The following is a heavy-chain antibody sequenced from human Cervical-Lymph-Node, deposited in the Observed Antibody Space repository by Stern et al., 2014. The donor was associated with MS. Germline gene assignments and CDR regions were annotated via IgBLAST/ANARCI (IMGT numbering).Heavy chain of an antibody. CDR2: IWYDGSNR. V-gene: IGHV3-33*01. Sequence: VQLVESGGGLVQPGRSLRLSCAASGFTFSSSGMHWVRQAPGKGLEWLAIIWYDGSNRYYADSVKGRFTISRDNSKNTLYLQMNSLRADDTAVYYCAREGGNTAEYFQHWGQGTLVTVSS. CDR1: GFTFSSSG. D-gene: IGHD4-23*01. CDR3: AREGGNTAEYFQH. J-gene: IGHJ1*01.